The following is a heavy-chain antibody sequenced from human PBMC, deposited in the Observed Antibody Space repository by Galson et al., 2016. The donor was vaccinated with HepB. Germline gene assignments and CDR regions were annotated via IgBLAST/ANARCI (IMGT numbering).Heavy chain of an antibody. CDR1: GFSLDTGGMG. CDR3: ARLRGGHPGLGYYFDY. J-gene: IGHJ4*02. D-gene: IGHD2-15*01. CDR2: IYWDDDR. Sequence: PALVKPTQTLTLTCTFSGFSLDTGGMGVGWIRQPPGKALEWLILIYWDDDRRYSPSLRTRVSIYKDTSKNQVVLTMTNMGPVDTGTYYCARLRGGHPGLGYYFDYWGQGTLVTVSS. V-gene: IGHV2-5*02.